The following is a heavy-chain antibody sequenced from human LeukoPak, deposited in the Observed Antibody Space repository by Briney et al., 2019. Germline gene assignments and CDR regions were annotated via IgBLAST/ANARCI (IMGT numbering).Heavy chain of an antibody. J-gene: IGHJ4*02. CDR3: AKDRTAASNSYYFDY. CDR1: GFTFSSYW. CDR2: IKQDGSEK. V-gene: IGHV3-7*01. D-gene: IGHD2-2*01. Sequence: GGSLRLSCAASGFTFSSYWMSWVRQAPGKGLEWVANIKQDGSEKYYVDSVKGRFTISRDNSKNTLYLQMNSLRAEDTAVYYCAKDRTAASNSYYFDYWGQGTLVTVSS.